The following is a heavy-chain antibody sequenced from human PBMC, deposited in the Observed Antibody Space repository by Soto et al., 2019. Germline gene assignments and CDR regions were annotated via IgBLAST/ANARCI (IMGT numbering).Heavy chain of an antibody. D-gene: IGHD3-10*01. CDR2: INNDGSET. CDR1: GFTFANYW. V-gene: IGHV3-7*03. J-gene: IGHJ4*02. Sequence: EVHLAESGGGLVQPGGSLRLSCVASGFTFANYWMTWVRQAPGKEPERVANINNDGSETYYVDSVKGRFIISRDNTKNSLYLQMNSLSADDTAVFYCTRDRGWQTFDYWGQGTLVTVSS. CDR3: TRDRGWQTFDY.